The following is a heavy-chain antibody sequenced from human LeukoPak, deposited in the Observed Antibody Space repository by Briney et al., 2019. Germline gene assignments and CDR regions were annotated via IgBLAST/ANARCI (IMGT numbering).Heavy chain of an antibody. CDR3: ARDPYYYDSSAPFNWFDP. D-gene: IGHD3-22*01. Sequence: ASVKVSCKASGYTFTSYGISWVRQAPGQGLEWMGWISAYNGNPNYAQMLQGRVTMTTDTSTSTAYMELRSLRSDDTAVYYCARDPYYYDSSAPFNWFDPWGQGTLVTVSS. CDR1: GYTFTSYG. CDR2: ISAYNGNP. V-gene: IGHV1-18*01. J-gene: IGHJ5*02.